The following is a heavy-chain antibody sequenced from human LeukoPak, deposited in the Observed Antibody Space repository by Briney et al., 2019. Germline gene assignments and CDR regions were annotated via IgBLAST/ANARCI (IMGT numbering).Heavy chain of an antibody. Sequence: GGSLRLSCAASGFTFSSYGMHWVRQAPGKGLEWVAVISYDGSNKYYADSVKGRFTISRDNSKNTLYLQMNGLRAEDTAVYYCAKERYFDLWGRGTLVTVSS. J-gene: IGHJ2*01. V-gene: IGHV3-30*18. CDR3: AKERYFDL. CDR1: GFTFSSYG. CDR2: ISYDGSNK.